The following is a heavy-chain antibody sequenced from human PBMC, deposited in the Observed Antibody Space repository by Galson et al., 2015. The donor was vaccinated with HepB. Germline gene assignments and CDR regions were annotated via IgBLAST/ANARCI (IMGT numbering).Heavy chain of an antibody. CDR3: ARDPSSSIGAAGVDN. D-gene: IGHD6-13*01. V-gene: IGHV1-18*01. J-gene: IGHJ4*01. Sequence: QSGAEVKKPGASVKVSCKASGYTFTSYGISWVRQAPGQGLEWTGWISAYNGNTNYAPNLQGRVTMTTDTSTSTAYMELRSLRSDDTAVYYCARDPSSSIGAAGVDNWGQGTLVTVSS. CDR2: ISAYNGNT. CDR1: GYTFTSYG.